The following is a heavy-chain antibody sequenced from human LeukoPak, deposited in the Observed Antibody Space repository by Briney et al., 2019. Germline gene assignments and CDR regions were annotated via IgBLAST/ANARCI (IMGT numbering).Heavy chain of an antibody. CDR3: AKLMEVWWLESSREELDY. V-gene: IGHV3-23*01. Sequence: PGGSLRLSCAASGFTFSSYAMNWVRQAPGKGLEWVSGISGSGASTYYADSVKGRFTISRDSSKNTLYLQMNSLRAEDTAVYYCAKLMEVWWLESSREELDYWGQGTLVTVSS. CDR1: GFTFSSYA. CDR2: ISGSGAST. D-gene: IGHD5-12*01. J-gene: IGHJ4*02.